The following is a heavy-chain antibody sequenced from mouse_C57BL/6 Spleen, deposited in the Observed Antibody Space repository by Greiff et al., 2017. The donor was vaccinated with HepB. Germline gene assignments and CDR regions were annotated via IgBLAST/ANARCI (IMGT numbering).Heavy chain of an antibody. CDR1: GYTFTSYW. V-gene: IGHV1-72*01. CDR2: IDPNSGGT. CDR3: ARGGITTVVATDYFDY. D-gene: IGHD1-1*01. J-gene: IGHJ2*01. Sequence: QVQLQQPGAELVKPGASVKLSCKASGYTFTSYWMHWVKQRPGRGLEWIGRIDPNSGGTKYNEKFKSKATLTVDKPSSTAYMQLSSLTSEDSAVYDCARGGITTVVATDYFDYWGQGTTLTVSS.